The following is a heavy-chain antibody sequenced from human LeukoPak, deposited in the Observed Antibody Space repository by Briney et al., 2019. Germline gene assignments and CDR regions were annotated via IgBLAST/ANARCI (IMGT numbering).Heavy chain of an antibody. CDR3: AKDRIAAAEGNAFDI. D-gene: IGHD6-13*01. J-gene: IGHJ3*02. V-gene: IGHV3-33*06. CDR1: AFTFSSFG. CDR2: IWYDGSNK. Sequence: GRSLRLSCAASAFTFSSFGMHWVRQAPGKGLEWVAVIWYDGSNKYYADSVEGRFTISRDNSKNTLYLQMNSLRAEDTAVYYCAKDRIAAAEGNAFDIWGQGTMVTVSS.